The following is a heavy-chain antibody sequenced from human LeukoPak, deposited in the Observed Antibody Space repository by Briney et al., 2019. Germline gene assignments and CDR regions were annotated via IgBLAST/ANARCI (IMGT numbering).Heavy chain of an antibody. J-gene: IGHJ3*02. Sequence: PSETLSLTCSVSGGSISSYYWSWIRQPAGKGLEWIGRIYTSGSTNYNPSPKSRVTMSVHTSKNQFSLKLSSVTAADTAVYYCARDDFWSGYRAFDIWGQGTMVTVSS. CDR3: ARDDFWSGYRAFDI. CDR2: IYTSGST. CDR1: GGSISSYY. V-gene: IGHV4-4*07. D-gene: IGHD3-3*01.